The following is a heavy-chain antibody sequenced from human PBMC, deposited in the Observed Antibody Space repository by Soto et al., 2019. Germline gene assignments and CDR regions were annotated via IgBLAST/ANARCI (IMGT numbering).Heavy chain of an antibody. V-gene: IGHV4-59*01. D-gene: IGHD2-15*01. J-gene: IGHJ4*02. CDR1: GGSISSYY. CDR2: IYYSGST. Sequence: SETLSLTCTVSGGSISSYYWSWIRQPPGKGLEWIGYIYYSGSTNYNPSLKSRVTISVDTSKNQFSLKLSSVTAADTAVYYCAGPYCSGGSCYGEFDYWGQGTLVTVSS. CDR3: AGPYCSGGSCYGEFDY.